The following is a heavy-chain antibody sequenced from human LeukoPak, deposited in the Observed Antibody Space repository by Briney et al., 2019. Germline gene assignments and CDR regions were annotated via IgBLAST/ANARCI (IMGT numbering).Heavy chain of an antibody. CDR3: ARGGWFIVDY. CDR2: INSDGSST. D-gene: IGHD3-10*01. CDR1: GFTFSSYW. J-gene: IGHJ4*02. V-gene: IGHV3-74*01. Sequence: GGSLRLSCAASGFTFSSYWMHWVRHAPGKGLVWVSRINSDGSSTSYANSVKGRFTISRDNAKSTLYLQVNSLRAEDTAVYYCARGGWFIVDYWGQGTLVTVSS.